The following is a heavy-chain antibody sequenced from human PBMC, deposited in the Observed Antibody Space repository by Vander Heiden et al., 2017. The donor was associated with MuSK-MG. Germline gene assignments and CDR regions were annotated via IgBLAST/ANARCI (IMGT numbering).Heavy chain of an antibody. J-gene: IGHJ4*02. CDR2: INSDGSST. CDR3: AREGDGYNAVDY. Sequence: EVQLVESGGGLVQPGGSLRLSCAASGFTFNSYWMHWVRQAPGKGLVWVSRINSDGSSTSYADSVKRRFTISRDNAKNTLYLQMNSLRAEDTAVYYCAREGDGYNAVDYWGQGTLGTVSS. D-gene: IGHD5-12*01. CDR1: GFTFNSYW. V-gene: IGHV3-74*01.